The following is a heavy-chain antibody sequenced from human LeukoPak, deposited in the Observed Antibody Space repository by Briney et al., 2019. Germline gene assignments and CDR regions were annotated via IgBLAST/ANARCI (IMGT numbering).Heavy chain of an antibody. D-gene: IGHD3-10*01. Sequence: SETLSLTCTVSGGSISSGSYYWSWIRQPAGKGLEWIGRIYTSGSTNYNPSLKSRVTMSVDTSKNQFSLKLSSVTAADTAVYYCARDWYYGSGSYPSEARYYYYYYYMDVWGKGTTVTISS. V-gene: IGHV4-61*02. CDR2: IYTSGST. CDR1: GGSISSGSYY. J-gene: IGHJ6*03. CDR3: ARDWYYGSGSYPSEARYYYYYYYMDV.